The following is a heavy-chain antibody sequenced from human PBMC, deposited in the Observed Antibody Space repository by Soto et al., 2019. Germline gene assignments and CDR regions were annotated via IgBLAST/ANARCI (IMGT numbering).Heavy chain of an antibody. CDR3: AKESGYSAYYYYGMDV. Sequence: QVQLVESGGGVVQPGRSLRLSCAASGFTFSSYGMHWVRQAPGKGLEWVAVISYDGSNKYYADSVKGRFTISRDNSKNTLYLQMNSLRAEDTAVYYCAKESGYSAYYYYGMDVW. V-gene: IGHV3-30*18. CDR1: GFTFSSYG. J-gene: IGHJ6*01. D-gene: IGHD3-22*01. CDR2: ISYDGSNK.